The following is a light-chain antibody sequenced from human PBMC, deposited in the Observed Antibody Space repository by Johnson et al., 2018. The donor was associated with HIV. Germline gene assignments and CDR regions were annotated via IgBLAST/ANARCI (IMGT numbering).Light chain of an antibody. J-gene: IGLJ1*01. CDR1: ISNIGNNY. V-gene: IGLV1-51*01. Sequence: QSVLTQPPSVSAAPGQKVTISCSGSISNIGNNYVSWYQQLPGTAPKLLIYDNNKRPSEIPDRISGSKSGTSATLGITGLQTGDEADYYCKTWDSRLSVGHVFGTGTKLTVL. CDR2: DNN. CDR3: KTWDSRLSVGHV.